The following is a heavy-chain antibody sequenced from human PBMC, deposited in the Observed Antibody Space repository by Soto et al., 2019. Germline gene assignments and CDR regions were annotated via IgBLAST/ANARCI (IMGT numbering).Heavy chain of an antibody. J-gene: IGHJ6*02. V-gene: IGHV3-74*01. CDR1: GLSFNIYW. CDR2: INSDGSHT. Sequence: EVQLVESGGGLVQPGGSLRLSCVASGLSFNIYWMHWVRQVPGKGLVWLARINSDGSHTIYVDSVKGRLTISRDNAKSTVFLQMDSLRDEDTGVYYCAGGMAGLDVWGQGTTVTVSS. CDR3: AGGMAGLDV.